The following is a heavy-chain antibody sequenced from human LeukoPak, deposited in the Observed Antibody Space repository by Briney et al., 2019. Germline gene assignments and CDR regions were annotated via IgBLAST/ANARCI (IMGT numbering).Heavy chain of an antibody. CDR3: ARGKYYYYYAVDV. CDR1: EFTFSGYW. Sequence: GGSLRLSCAASEFTFSGYWMSWFRQAPGKGLEWVATIKQDGSETDYVDSVKGRFTISRDNAKNSLYLQMNSLRIEDTAVYFCARGKYYYYYAVDVWGQGTTVTVSS. J-gene: IGHJ6*02. V-gene: IGHV3-7*02. CDR2: IKQDGSET.